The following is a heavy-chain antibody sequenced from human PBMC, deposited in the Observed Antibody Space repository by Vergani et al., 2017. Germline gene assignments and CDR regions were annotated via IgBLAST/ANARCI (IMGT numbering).Heavy chain of an antibody. D-gene: IGHD3-10*01. V-gene: IGHV4-39*01. CDR3: ARVPRTAGYGMDV. CDR2: IYYSGST. Sequence: QLQLQESGPGLVKPSETLSLTCTVSGGSISSSSYYWGWIRQPPGKGLEWIGSIYYSGSTYYNPSLKSRVTISVDTSKNQFSLKLSSVTAADTAVYYCARVPRTAGYGMDVWGQGTTVTVSS. J-gene: IGHJ6*02. CDR1: GGSISSSSYY.